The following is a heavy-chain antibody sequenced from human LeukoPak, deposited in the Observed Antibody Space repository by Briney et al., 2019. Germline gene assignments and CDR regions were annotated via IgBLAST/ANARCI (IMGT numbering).Heavy chain of an antibody. CDR1: GFRFRDYG. J-gene: IGHJ5*02. D-gene: IGHD6-19*01. CDR3: AKEPAPHAGGWFFPDDH. CDR2: ISYDGKVR. Sequence: PGRSLRLSCTASGFRFRDYGMHWVRQAPGKGLEWVAVISYDGKVRYYADYVKGRFTISRDNSKNTLFLQIDSLRGDDTAVYYCAKEPAPHAGGWFFPDDHWGQGSLVTVSS. V-gene: IGHV3-30*18.